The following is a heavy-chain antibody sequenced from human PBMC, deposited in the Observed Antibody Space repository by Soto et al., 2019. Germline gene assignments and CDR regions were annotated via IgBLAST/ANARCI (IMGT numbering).Heavy chain of an antibody. J-gene: IGHJ4*02. CDR2: IIPIFGTA. V-gene: IGHV1-69*01. Sequence: QVQLVQSGAEVKKPGSSVKVSCTASGGTFSSYAISWVRQAPGQGLEWMGGIIPIFGTANYAQKFQGRVPITADELTSNTDIGPRILVTEDTGVYYCSGNPTTIFGGGFDYWGQGTLVTVSS. D-gene: IGHD3-3*01. CDR1: GGTFSSYA. CDR3: SGNPTTIFGGGFDY.